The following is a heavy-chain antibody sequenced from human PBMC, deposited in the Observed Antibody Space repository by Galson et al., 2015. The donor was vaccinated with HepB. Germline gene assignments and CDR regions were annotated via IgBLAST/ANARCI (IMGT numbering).Heavy chain of an antibody. Sequence: SETLSLTCTVSGASISSYYWSWIRQPPGKGLEWIGHIYDSGRTNYNPSLKSRVTISVATSKNQFSLKLSSVTAADTAVYYCARDQGGSYGLDYWGQGTLVTVSS. J-gene: IGHJ4*02. CDR1: GASISSYY. CDR3: ARDQGGSYGLDY. V-gene: IGHV4-59*01. D-gene: IGHD1-26*01. CDR2: IYDSGRT.